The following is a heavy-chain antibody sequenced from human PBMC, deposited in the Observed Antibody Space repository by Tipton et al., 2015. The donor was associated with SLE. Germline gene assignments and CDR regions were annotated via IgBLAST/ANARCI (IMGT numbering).Heavy chain of an antibody. V-gene: IGHV3-23*01. CDR3: TKDASNNWFFHY. CDR2: ISGSGRTT. Sequence: SLRLSCVASGFTFQTYAMSWVRQAPGKGLEWVSAISGSGRTTYYADSVKGRFTISRDNSKNTVHLQMNSLRAEDTATYYCTKDASNNWFFHYWGQGTLVTVSS. CDR1: GFTFQTYA. J-gene: IGHJ4*02. D-gene: IGHD1-1*01.